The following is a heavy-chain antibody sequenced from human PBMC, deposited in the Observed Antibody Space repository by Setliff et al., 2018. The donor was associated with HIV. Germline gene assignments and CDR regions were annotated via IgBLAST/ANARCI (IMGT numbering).Heavy chain of an antibody. D-gene: IGHD3-10*01. CDR2: MNHRGVI. Sequence: PSETLSLTCTVYGGSFSGYYWTWIRQPPGKGLEFIGEMNHRGVIKYLSSLKSRVTMAVDTSKKQFSLKLKSVTAGDTGLYFCARRRGPMVRGVDPAPSFFFDYWGQGTPVTVSS. J-gene: IGHJ4*02. CDR1: GGSFSGYY. V-gene: IGHV4-34*01. CDR3: ARRRGPMVRGVDPAPSFFFDY.